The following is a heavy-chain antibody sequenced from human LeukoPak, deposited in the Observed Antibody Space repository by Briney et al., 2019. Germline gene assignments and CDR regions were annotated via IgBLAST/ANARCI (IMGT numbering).Heavy chain of an antibody. Sequence: PGGSLRLSCAASGFTFSSYWMHWVRQAPGKGLEWVSSISSSSSYIYYADSVKGRFTISRDNANNSLYLQMNSLRAEDTAVYYCARGRGYGDSGWGQGTLVTVSS. CDR3: ARGRGYGDSG. J-gene: IGHJ4*02. D-gene: IGHD4-17*01. CDR1: GFTFSSYW. CDR2: ISSSSSYI. V-gene: IGHV3-21*01.